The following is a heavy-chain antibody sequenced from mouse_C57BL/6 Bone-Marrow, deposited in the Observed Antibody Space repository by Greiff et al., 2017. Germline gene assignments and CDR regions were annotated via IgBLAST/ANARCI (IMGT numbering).Heavy chain of an antibody. D-gene: IGHD2-4*01. CDR2: ITYDGSST. CDR3: SREGYDYDGAMDY. Sequence: EVNVVESEGGLVQPGSSMKLSCTASGFTFSDYYMAWVRHVPEKGLEWVANITYDGSSTYYLDSLKSRFIISRDNAKNILYLPMSSLKSEDTATYYWSREGYDYDGAMDYWGQGTSVTVSS. CDR1: GFTFSDYY. V-gene: IGHV5-16*01. J-gene: IGHJ4*01.